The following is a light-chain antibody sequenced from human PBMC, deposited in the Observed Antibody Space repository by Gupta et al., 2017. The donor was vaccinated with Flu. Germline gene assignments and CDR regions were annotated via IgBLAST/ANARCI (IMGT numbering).Light chain of an antibody. Sequence: DIQMTQSPSTLSASVGDRVTITCRASQSIRSWLAWYQQKPGKAPKLLIYKASSLESGVPSRFSGSGYGTEFTLTISSRQPDDFATYYCQQYNNYLMYTFGQGTKLEIK. CDR2: KAS. V-gene: IGKV1-5*03. CDR3: QQYNNYLMYT. J-gene: IGKJ2*01. CDR1: QSIRSW.